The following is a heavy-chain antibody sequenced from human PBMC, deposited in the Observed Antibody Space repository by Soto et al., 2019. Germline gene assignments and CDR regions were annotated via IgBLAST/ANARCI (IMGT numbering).Heavy chain of an antibody. CDR2: TYYRSKWYN. Sequence: QTLSLNCASSGESVSINSAAWNWIRQSPSRGLEWLGRTYYRSKWYNDYAVSVKSRITINPDTSKNQFSLQLNSVTPEDTAVYYCARDSLKGVKGYDVMSGYYYGMDVWGQGTTVIVS. V-gene: IGHV6-1*01. CDR3: ARDSLKGVKGYDVMSGYYYGMDV. J-gene: IGHJ6*02. D-gene: IGHD5-12*01. CDR1: GESVSINSAA.